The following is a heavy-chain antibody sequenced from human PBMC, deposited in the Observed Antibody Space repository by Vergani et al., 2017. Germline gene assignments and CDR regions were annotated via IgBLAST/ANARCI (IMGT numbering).Heavy chain of an antibody. V-gene: IGHV3-11*01. Sequence: QVQLVESGGGLVKPGGSLRLSCAASGFTFSDYYMSWIRQAPGKGLEWVSYISSSGSTIYYSDAVKGRFPISRDNSKNSLYLQMNSLSSEDTAVYYVARRARLMARTFDYWGQGTLVTVSS. D-gene: IGHD5-24*01. CDR2: ISSSGSTI. J-gene: IGHJ4*02. CDR3: ARRARLMARTFDY. CDR1: GFTFSDYY.